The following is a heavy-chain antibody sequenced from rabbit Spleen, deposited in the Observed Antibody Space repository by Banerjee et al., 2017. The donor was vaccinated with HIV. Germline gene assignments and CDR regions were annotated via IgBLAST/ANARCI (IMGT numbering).Heavy chain of an antibody. V-gene: IGHV1S45*01. CDR1: GFSFSNGYV. CDR3: ARDTGTSSSTYGMDL. CDR2: IDSGSSGFT. Sequence: QEQLEESGGDLVKPEGSLTLTCKASGFSFSNGYVMCWVRQAPGKGLEWIACIDSGSSGFTYFASWAKGRFTISKTSSTTVTLQMTSLTAADTATYFCARDTGTSSSTYGMDLWGPGTLVTVS. D-gene: IGHD7-1*01. J-gene: IGHJ6*01.